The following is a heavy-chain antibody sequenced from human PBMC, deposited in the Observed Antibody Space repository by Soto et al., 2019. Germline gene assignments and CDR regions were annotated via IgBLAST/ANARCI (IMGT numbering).Heavy chain of an antibody. CDR2: ISGSSSDT. D-gene: IGHD1-7*01. V-gene: IGHV3-11*06. J-gene: IGHJ4*02. CDR1: GFTFSDHY. CDR3: AKTTHESRD. Sequence: QVQLVESGGGLVKPGGSLRLSCAASGFTFSDHYMRWVRQAPGKGLEWLSYISGSSSDTNYADSVKGRFTISRDNAKNCVCLQMNSLMAEEMPVFYCAKTTHESRDWGQGTLVTVSS.